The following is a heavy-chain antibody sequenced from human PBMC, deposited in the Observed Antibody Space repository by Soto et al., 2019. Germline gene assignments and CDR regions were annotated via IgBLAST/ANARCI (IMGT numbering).Heavy chain of an antibody. Sequence: GGSLRLSCAASGFTFSSYGMHWVRQAPGKGLEWVAVISYDGSNKYYADSVKGRFTISRDNSKNTLYLQMNSLRAEDTAVYYCAKDLLDARGYSYGLFDYWGQGTLVTVSS. D-gene: IGHD5-18*01. CDR2: ISYDGSNK. CDR3: AKDLLDARGYSYGLFDY. V-gene: IGHV3-30*18. CDR1: GFTFSSYG. J-gene: IGHJ4*02.